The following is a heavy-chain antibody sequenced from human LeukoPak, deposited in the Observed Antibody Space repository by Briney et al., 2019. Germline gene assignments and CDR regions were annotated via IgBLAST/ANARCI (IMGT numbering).Heavy chain of an antibody. Sequence: GGSLRLSCAASGFVFSSYAMHWVRQAPGKGLEWVAVISYDGSKKYYTDSVKGRFTISRDNAKNSLYLQMNSLRAEDTAVYYCARDSYSSSRNDYWGQGTLVTVSS. CDR1: GFVFSSYA. D-gene: IGHD6-13*01. CDR2: ISYDGSKK. J-gene: IGHJ4*02. V-gene: IGHV3-30*04. CDR3: ARDSYSSSRNDY.